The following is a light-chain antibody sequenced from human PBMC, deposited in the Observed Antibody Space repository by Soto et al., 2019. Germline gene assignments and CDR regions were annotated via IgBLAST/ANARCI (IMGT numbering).Light chain of an antibody. CDR3: QQYNNWPRAT. J-gene: IGKJ4*01. CDR2: RTS. V-gene: IGKV3-15*01. Sequence: EIVMTQSPDTLSVSPGERATLSRRASQSVSIDLAWYQQTPGQAPRLLXCRTSSRATGFPARFSGSGSGTELNLTISSLQSEDFGVYYCQQYNNWPRATFGGGTKVDIK. CDR1: QSVSID.